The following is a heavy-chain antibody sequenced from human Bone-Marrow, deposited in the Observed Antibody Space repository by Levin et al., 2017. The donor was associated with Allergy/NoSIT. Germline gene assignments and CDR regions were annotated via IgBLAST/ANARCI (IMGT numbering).Heavy chain of an antibody. J-gene: IGHJ4*02. CDR2: IDPRDGGI. CDR3: ARELDTTCYFDR. V-gene: IGHV1-46*01. CDR1: GYTFTNYF. D-gene: IGHD1-1*01. Sequence: ASVKVSCRASGYTFTNYFLHWVRQAPGQGLAWMGRIDPRDGGIHYPQRLQGRVTMTRDTSTSTVYMELSSLTSEDTAVYYCARELDTTCYFDRWGQGTLVTVSS.